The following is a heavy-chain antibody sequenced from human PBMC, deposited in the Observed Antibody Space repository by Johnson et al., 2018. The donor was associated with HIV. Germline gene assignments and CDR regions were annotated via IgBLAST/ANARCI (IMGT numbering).Heavy chain of an antibody. J-gene: IGHJ3*02. Sequence: QVQLVESGGGLVKPGGSLRLSCAASGFTFSDYYMNWIRQAPGKGLEWVSYISSSGSSIYYADSVKGRFTISRDNAENSLYLQMNSLRAEDTAVYYCARSKDCSVGTCPDGLDIWGQGTMVIVSS. V-gene: IGHV3-11*04. CDR2: ISSSGSSI. CDR1: GFTFSDYY. D-gene: IGHD2-15*01. CDR3: ARSKDCSVGTCPDGLDI.